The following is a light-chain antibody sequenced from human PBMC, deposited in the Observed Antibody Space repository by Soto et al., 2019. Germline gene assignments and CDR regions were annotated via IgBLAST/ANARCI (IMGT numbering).Light chain of an antibody. Sequence: EIVLTQSPGTLSLSPGERATLSCRASQSVSSSYLAWYQHKPGQAPRLLIYGASSRATGIPDRFSGSGSGTDFTLNISRLEPEDFAVYYCHQYDSSPLTFGGGTKVEIK. CDR2: GAS. CDR1: QSVSSSY. J-gene: IGKJ4*01. V-gene: IGKV3-20*01. CDR3: HQYDSSPLT.